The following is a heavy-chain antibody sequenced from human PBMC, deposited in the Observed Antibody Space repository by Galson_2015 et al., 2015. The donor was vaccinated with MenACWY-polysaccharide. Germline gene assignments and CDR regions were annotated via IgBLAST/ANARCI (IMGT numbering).Heavy chain of an antibody. CDR2: ISWSSGDI. J-gene: IGHJ6*02. CDR1: GFTFDDYA. D-gene: IGHD5-24*01. CDR3: AIDIRQRGSAYCCYFGMDV. Sequence: SLRLSCAASGFTFDDYAMNWVRQAPGKGLEWVSGISWSSGDIGYADSVKGRFTISRDNAKNSLYLQMNSLRAEGTAVYYCAIDIRQRGSAYCCYFGMDVWGQGTTVTVSS. V-gene: IGHV3-9*01.